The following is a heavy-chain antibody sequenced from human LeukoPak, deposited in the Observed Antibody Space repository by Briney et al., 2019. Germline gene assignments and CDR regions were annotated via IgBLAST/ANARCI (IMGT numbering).Heavy chain of an antibody. D-gene: IGHD1-1*01. CDR3: VLGAYWNDDKNAFHI. Sequence: GGSLRLSCAASGLTFSSYDMHWVRQAPGRGLEWVSSIGATGDTYYAGSVKGRFTISRENAKKSLYLQMSSLRVEDTAVYFCVLGAYWNDDKNAFHIWGPGTMVTVSS. J-gene: IGHJ3*02. CDR1: GLTFSSYD. CDR2: IGATGDT. V-gene: IGHV3-13*01.